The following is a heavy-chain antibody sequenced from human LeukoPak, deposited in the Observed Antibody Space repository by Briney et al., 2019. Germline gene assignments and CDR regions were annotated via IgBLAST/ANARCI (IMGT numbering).Heavy chain of an antibody. V-gene: IGHV4-34*01. CDR3: ATTVTTGGDY. CDR2: INHSGST. CDR1: GGSFSGYY. D-gene: IGHD4-17*01. J-gene: IGHJ4*02. Sequence: SETLSLTCAVYGGSFSGYYWSWIRQPPGKGLEWIGEINHSGSTNYNPSLKSRVTISVDTSKNQFSLKLSSVTAADTAMYYCATTVTTGGDYWGQGTLVTVSS.